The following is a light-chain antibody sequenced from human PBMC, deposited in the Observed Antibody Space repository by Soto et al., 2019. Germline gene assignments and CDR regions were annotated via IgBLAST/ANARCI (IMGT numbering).Light chain of an antibody. J-gene: IGKJ1*01. CDR3: QQYNNWPRT. V-gene: IGKV3D-15*01. Sequence: EIVMTQSPATLSVSPGERATLYCRASQSVSSNLAWYQQKPGQAPRLLIYAASARATGIPARFSGSGSGTEFTLTISSLQSEDFAVYYCQQYNNWPRTFGQGTKVDI. CDR1: QSVSSN. CDR2: AAS.